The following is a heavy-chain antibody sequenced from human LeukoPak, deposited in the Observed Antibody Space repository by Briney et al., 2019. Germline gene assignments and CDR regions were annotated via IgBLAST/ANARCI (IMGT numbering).Heavy chain of an antibody. V-gene: IGHV3-74*01. CDR1: GFTFSSYW. CDR3: ARGWRNWFDH. CDR2: INSDGSST. D-gene: IGHD2-15*01. J-gene: IGHJ5*02. Sequence: GSLRLSCAASGFTFSSYWMHWVRRAPGKGLVWVAHINSDGSSTNYADSVKGRFTISRDNAKNTLYLQMNSLRVEDTAVYYCARGWRNWFDHWGQGTLVTVSS.